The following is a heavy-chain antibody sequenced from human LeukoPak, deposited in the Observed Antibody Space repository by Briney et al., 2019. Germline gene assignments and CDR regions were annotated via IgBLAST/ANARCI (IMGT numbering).Heavy chain of an antibody. J-gene: IGHJ5*02. CDR3: ARGLSRPVRGVIEGGWFDH. D-gene: IGHD3-10*01. V-gene: IGHV1-8*01. Sequence: ASVKVSCKASGYTFTSYDINWVRQATGQGLEWMGWMNPNSGNTGYAQKFQGRVTMTRNTSISTAYMELSSLRSEDTAVYYCARGLSRPVRGVIEGGWFDHWGQGTLVTVSS. CDR2: MNPNSGNT. CDR1: GYTFTSYD.